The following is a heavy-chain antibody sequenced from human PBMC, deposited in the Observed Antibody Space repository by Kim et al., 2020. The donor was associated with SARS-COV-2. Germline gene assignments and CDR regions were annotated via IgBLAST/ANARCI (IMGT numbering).Heavy chain of an antibody. D-gene: IGHD6-19*01. CDR3: AKAQPLSSGWYVFYD. Sequence: GGSLRLSCGASGFTVNNFAMSWVRQAPGKGLEWVSTDPGGGGRTFYADSVKGRFTISRDNSKNTVFLQMNSVRAEDTAAYYCAKAQPLSSGWYVFYDWGQGTLVTVSS. CDR1: GFTVNNFA. V-gene: IGHV3-23*01. CDR2: DPGGGGRT. J-gene: IGHJ4*02.